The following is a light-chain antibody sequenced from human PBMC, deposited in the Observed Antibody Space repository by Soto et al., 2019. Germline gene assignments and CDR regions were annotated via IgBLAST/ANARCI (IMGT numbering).Light chain of an antibody. J-gene: IGLJ3*02. Sequence: QSVLTQPPSASGTPGQRVTIYCSGSSSNIGSNYVYWYQQLPGTAPKLLIYSNNQRPSGVPDRFSGSKSGTSASLAISGLRSDDEADYYCASWDDSLSGWVFGGGTKVTVL. CDR2: SNN. CDR3: ASWDDSLSGWV. V-gene: IGLV1-47*02. CDR1: SSNIGSNY.